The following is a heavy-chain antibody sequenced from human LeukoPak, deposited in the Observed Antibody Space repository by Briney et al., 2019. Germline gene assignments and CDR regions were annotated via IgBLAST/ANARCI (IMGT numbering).Heavy chain of an antibody. V-gene: IGHV1-46*01. Sequence: GASVKVSCRASGYTFTRYFIHWVRQAPGEGLEWMGILNPGGGGTNYAQMFQGRVTITTDDSTSTAYMELSSLRSEDTAVYYCASPLIGDAFDIWGQGTMVTVSS. J-gene: IGHJ3*02. D-gene: IGHD2-8*01. CDR3: ASPLIGDAFDI. CDR2: LNPGGGGT. CDR1: GYTFTRYF.